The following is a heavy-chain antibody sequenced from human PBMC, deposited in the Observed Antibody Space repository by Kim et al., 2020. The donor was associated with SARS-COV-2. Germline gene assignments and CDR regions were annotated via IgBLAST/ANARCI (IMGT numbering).Heavy chain of an antibody. V-gene: IGHV4-61*02. CDR1: DGSISSGSYY. CDR2: IYTSGST. CDR3: ARDTTAFKDYCGGDCSAQKSGPHNWFDP. Sequence: SETLSLTCTVSDGSISSGSYYWSWIRQPAGKGLEWIGRIYTSGSTNYNPSLKSRVTISVDTSKNQFSLKLSSVTAADTAVYYCARDTTAFKDYCGGDCSAQKSGPHNWFDPWGQGTLVTVSS. J-gene: IGHJ5*02. D-gene: IGHD2-21*02.